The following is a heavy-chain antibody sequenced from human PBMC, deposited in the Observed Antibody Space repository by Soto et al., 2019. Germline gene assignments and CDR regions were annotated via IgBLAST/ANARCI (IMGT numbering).Heavy chain of an antibody. V-gene: IGHV3-30-3*01. CDR3: ARERGGGYPREYYGMDV. D-gene: IGHD1-26*01. CDR1: GFTFSSYA. J-gene: IGHJ6*02. CDR2: ISYDGSNK. Sequence: QVQLVESGGGVVQPGRSLRLSCAASGFTFSSYAMHWVRQAPGKGLEWVAVISYDGSNKYYADSVKGRFTISRDNSKNTLYLQRNRLRAEDTAVYYCARERGGGYPREYYGMDVWGQGTTVTVSS.